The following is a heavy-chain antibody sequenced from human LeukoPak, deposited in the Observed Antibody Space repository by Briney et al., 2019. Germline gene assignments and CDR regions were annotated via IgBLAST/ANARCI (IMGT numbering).Heavy chain of an antibody. CDR2: IYYSGST. CDR1: GGSISSSSYY. CDR3: ARHDSAVTAMVDY. Sequence: SEILSLTCTVSGGSISSSSYYWGWIRQPPGKGLEWIGSIYYSGSTYYNPSLKSRVTISVDTSKNQFSLKLSSVTAADTAVYYCARHDSAVTAMVDYWGQGTLVTVSS. J-gene: IGHJ4*02. V-gene: IGHV4-39*01. D-gene: IGHD2-21*02.